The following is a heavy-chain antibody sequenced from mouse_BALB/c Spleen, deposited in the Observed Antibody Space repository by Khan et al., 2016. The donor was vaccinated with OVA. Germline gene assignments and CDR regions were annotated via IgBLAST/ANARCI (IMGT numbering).Heavy chain of an antibody. D-gene: IGHD2-2*01. V-gene: IGHV1-7*01. J-gene: IGHJ3*01. CDR2: INPSTGYT. Sequence: QIQFVQSGAELAKPGASVKMSCKASGYSFTSYWMHWIKQRPGQGLEWIGYINPSTGYTEYNQKFKEKATSTAAKSSSTAYMQLSSVTLEDSAVYYCERSGVYGFFAYWGQGTLVTVSA. CDR3: ERSGVYGFFAY. CDR1: GYSFTSYW.